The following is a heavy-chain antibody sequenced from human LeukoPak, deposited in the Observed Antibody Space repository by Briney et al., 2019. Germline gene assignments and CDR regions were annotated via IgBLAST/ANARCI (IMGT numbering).Heavy chain of an antibody. Sequence: ASVTVSCKASGYTFTSYYMHWVRQAPGKGLEWMGGFDPEDGETIYAQKFQGRVTMTEDTSTDTAYMELSSLRSEDTAVYYCATGGYCTNGVCYDRYYYYYMDVWGKGTTVTVSS. CDR2: FDPEDGET. D-gene: IGHD2-8*01. CDR3: ATGGYCTNGVCYDRYYYYYMDV. CDR1: GYTFTSYY. J-gene: IGHJ6*03. V-gene: IGHV1-24*01.